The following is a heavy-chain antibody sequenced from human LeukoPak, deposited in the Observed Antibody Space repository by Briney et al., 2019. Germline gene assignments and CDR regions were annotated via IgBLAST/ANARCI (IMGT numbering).Heavy chain of an antibody. CDR1: GGSISSSSYY. V-gene: IGHV4-39*01. J-gene: IGHJ5*02. CDR3: ARLFGLVITHFNWFDP. Sequence: PSETLSLTCTVSGGSISSSSYYWGWIRQPPGKGLEWIGSIYYSGSTYYNPSLKSRVTISVDTSKNQFSLKLSSVTAADTAVYYCARLFGLVITHFNWFDPWGQGTLVTVSS. D-gene: IGHD3/OR15-3a*01. CDR2: IYYSGST.